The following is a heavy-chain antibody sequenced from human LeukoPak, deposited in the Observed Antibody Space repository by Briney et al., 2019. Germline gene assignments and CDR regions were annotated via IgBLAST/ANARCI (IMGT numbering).Heavy chain of an antibody. V-gene: IGHV3-23*01. D-gene: IGHD1-26*01. Sequence: PGGSLRLSCAASGFPFSDHAMSWVRQAPGKGLEWVPAVSANGAATYYTDSVKGRFTISRDNSKSTLYLQVNSLRAEDAAIYYCARSPIYSGSYFDSWGQGTLVTVSS. J-gene: IGHJ4*03. CDR2: VSANGAAT. CDR1: GFPFSDHA. CDR3: ARSPIYSGSYFDS.